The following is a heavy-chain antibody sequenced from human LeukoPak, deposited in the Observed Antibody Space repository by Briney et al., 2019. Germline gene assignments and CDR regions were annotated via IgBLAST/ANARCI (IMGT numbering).Heavy chain of an antibody. CDR2: IKADGREK. Sequence: GGSLRLSCAASGFTFSSHSMSWVRQAPGKGLEWVAYIKADGREKDHVDSVKGRFTISRDNAKNSLYLQMNTLRADDTAVYYCARWRWLQSGFDYWGQGTLVTVSS. V-gene: IGHV3-7*01. D-gene: IGHD5-24*01. CDR3: ARWRWLQSGFDY. J-gene: IGHJ4*02. CDR1: GFTFSSHS.